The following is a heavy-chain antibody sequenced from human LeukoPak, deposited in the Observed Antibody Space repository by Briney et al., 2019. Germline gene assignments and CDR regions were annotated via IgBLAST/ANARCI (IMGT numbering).Heavy chain of an antibody. CDR3: AKLPQGGGDHYYIEV. CDR2: ISGNGYYT. D-gene: IGHD2-21*02. CDR1: GFTFSTYG. J-gene: IGHJ6*03. Sequence: PGGSVRPSCAASGFTFSTYGMSWVRQAPGKGLEWVSAISGNGYYTYYADSVKGRFTISRDNSKNTLFLQMNSLRAEDTAVYFCAKLPQGGGDHYYIEVWGKGTTVTVSS. V-gene: IGHV3-23*01.